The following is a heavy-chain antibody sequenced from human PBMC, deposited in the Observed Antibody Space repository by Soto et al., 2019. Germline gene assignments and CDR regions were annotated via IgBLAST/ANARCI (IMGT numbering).Heavy chain of an antibody. CDR1: GFSLSTSGVG. Sequence: QITLKESGPTLVKPTQTLTLTCTFSGFSLSTSGVGVGWIRQPPGKALEWLALIYWDDDKRYSPSLNSRLTITKDTSKNQVVLTMTIMDPVYTATYCWAHSRPPRLLDYWGQGTLVTVSS. V-gene: IGHV2-5*02. CDR3: AHSRPPRLLDY. CDR2: IYWDDDK. D-gene: IGHD6-6*01. J-gene: IGHJ4*02.